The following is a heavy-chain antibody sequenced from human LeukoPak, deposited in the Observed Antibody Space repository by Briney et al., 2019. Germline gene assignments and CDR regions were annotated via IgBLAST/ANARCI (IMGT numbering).Heavy chain of an antibody. D-gene: IGHD3-3*01. J-gene: IGHJ6*02. CDR2: IWNDGSQN. CDR3: ARDRPPYDFWSGYYEMNYYYGMDV. CDR1: GFTFSTYG. V-gene: IGHV3-33*01. Sequence: PGGSLRLSCAASGFTFSTYGMHWVRQAPGKGLEWVALIWNDGSQNLHADSVEGRFIISRDNSRDTVYLQMNSLRADDTAMYFCARDRPPYDFWSGYYEMNYYYGMDVWGQGTTVTVSS.